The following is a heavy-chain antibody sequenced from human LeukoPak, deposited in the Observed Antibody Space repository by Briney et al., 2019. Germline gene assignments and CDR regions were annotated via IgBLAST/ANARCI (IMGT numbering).Heavy chain of an antibody. CDR3: ARPNSNFDSSVMGVDY. CDR2: ISYDGNTK. V-gene: IGHV3-30-3*01. CDR1: GFTFSNYA. D-gene: IGHD3-22*01. J-gene: IGHJ4*02. Sequence: GGSLRLSCAASGFTFSNYAMHWVRQAPGEGLEWVAIISYDGNTKYYADSVKGRFIISRDSSKNTLCLQMNSLRAEDSALYYCARPNSNFDSSVMGVDYWGQGTLVTVSS.